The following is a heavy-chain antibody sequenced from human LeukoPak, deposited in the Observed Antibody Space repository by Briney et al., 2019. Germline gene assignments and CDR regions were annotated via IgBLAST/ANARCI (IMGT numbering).Heavy chain of an antibody. CDR2: TYYRSKWYK. Sequence: SQTLSLTCAISGDFVSSNSATWNWVRQSPSRGLEWLGRTYYRSKWYKYYAVSVKGRITINPDTSKNQFSLQLNSVTPEDTAVYYCARGPSYFQHWGQGTLVTVSS. J-gene: IGHJ1*01. CDR1: GDFVSSNSAT. CDR3: ARGPSYFQH. V-gene: IGHV6-1*01.